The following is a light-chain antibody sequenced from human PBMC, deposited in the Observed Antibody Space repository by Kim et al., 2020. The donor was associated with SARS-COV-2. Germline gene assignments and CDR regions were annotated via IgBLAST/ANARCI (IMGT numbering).Light chain of an antibody. J-gene: IGKJ1*01. V-gene: IGKV1-5*01. CDR2: DAS. CDR1: QSISSW. Sequence: DIQMTQSPSTLSAYVGDRVTITCRASQSISSWLAWYRQKPGKAPNLLIYDASTLQSGVPSRFSGSGSGTEFTLAISSLQPDDFATYYCQQYKTYSRTFGQGTKVDIK. CDR3: QQYKTYSRT.